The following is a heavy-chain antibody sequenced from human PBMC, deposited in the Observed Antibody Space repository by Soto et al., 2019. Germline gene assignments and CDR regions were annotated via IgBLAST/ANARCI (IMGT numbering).Heavy chain of an antibody. V-gene: IGHV3-23*01. CDR3: ATIFRYGDPEY. CDR1: GFAFSSYA. CDR2: ISVRGDSR. J-gene: IGHJ4*02. Sequence: EVPLLESGGGLAQPGGSLRLSCATSGFAFSSYATSWVRQAPVKGLEWVSGISVRGDSRSDADSVKGRLPISRDNSKSTLYLQMTSPGAADTAVYYCATIFRYGDPEYWGQGVLVTVAS. D-gene: IGHD2-21*02.